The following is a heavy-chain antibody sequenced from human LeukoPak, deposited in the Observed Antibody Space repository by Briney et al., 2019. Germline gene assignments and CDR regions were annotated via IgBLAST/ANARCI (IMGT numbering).Heavy chain of an antibody. J-gene: IGHJ4*02. CDR2: IFYSGGI. Sequence: SETLSLTCTVSGGSISNYYWSWIRQPPGKGLEWIGYIFYSGGINYNPSLKSRVTISVDTSKNQFSLRLNSVTAADTAVYYCARHLTIAAAGTFDYWGQGTLVTVSS. CDR1: GGSISNYY. V-gene: IGHV4-59*08. CDR3: ARHLTIAAAGTFDY. D-gene: IGHD6-13*01.